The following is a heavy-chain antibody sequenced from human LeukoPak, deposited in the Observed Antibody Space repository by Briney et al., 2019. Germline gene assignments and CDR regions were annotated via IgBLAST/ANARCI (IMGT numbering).Heavy chain of an antibody. CDR1: GYTLTELS. J-gene: IGHJ4*02. CDR2: FDPEDGET. D-gene: IGHD3-22*01. Sequence: ASVKVSCKVSGYTLTELSMHWVRQAPGKGLEWMGGFDPEDGETIYAQRFQGRVTMTEDTSTDTAYMELSSLRSEDTAVYYCATDYYDSSGLMDYWGQGTLVTVSS. V-gene: IGHV1-24*01. CDR3: ATDYYDSSGLMDY.